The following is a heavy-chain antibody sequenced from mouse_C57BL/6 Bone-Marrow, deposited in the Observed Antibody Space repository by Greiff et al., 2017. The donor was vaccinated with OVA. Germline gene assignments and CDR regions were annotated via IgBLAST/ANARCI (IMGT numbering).Heavy chain of an antibody. Sequence: VQLVESGAELVRPGTSVKVSCKASGYAFTNYLIEWVKQRPGQGLEWIGVINPGSGGTNYNEKFKGKAPLTADKTSSTAYMQLSSLTSEDSAVYFCARDYMDYWGQGTSVTVSS. CDR3: ARDYMDY. CDR2: INPGSGGT. J-gene: IGHJ4*01. D-gene: IGHD2-4*01. CDR1: GYAFTNYL. V-gene: IGHV1-54*01.